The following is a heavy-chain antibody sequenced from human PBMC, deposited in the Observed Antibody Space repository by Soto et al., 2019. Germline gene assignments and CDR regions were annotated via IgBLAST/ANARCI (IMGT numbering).Heavy chain of an antibody. CDR3: ARDGYCISTSCPVYYYGMDV. V-gene: IGHV1-18*04. CDR1: GYTFTSYY. Sequence: ASVKVSCKASGYTFTSYYMHWVRQAPGQGLEWMGWISAYNGNTNYAQKLQGRVTMTTDTSTSTAYMELRSLRSDDTAVYYCARDGYCISTSCPVYYYGMDVWG. J-gene: IGHJ6*02. D-gene: IGHD2-2*03. CDR2: ISAYNGNT.